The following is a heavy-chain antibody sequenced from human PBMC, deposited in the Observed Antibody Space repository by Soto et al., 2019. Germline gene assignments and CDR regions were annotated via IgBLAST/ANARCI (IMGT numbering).Heavy chain of an antibody. D-gene: IGHD3-9*01. CDR2: INTDGSST. Sequence: EVQLVESGGGLVQPGGSLRLSCADSGFSFSSYWMHWVRQGPGKGLVWVSRINTDGSSTNYADSVKGRFTISRDNAKNTLYLQMNGLRAEDTAVYYCARSPGGYYIDWGQGTMVTVSS. V-gene: IGHV3-74*01. J-gene: IGHJ3*01. CDR3: ARSPGGYYID. CDR1: GFSFSSYW.